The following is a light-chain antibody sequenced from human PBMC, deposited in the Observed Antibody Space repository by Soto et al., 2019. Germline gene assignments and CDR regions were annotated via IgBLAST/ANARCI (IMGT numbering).Light chain of an antibody. CDR3: CSYQV. CDR2: DVS. V-gene: IGLV2-11*01. Sequence: HSVLTQPRSVSGSPGQSVTISCTGTSSDVGGYNYVSWYQQHPGKAPKLMIYDVSKRPSGVPDRFSGSKSGNTASLTISGLRAEDEADYYCCSYQVFGGGTKLTVL. CDR1: SSDVGGYNY. J-gene: IGLJ2*01.